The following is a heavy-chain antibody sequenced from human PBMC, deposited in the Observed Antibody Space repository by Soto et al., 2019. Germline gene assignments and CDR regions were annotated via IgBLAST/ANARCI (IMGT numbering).Heavy chain of an antibody. CDR3: ARGRAIFGVVTNYYYYMDV. CDR2: INHSGST. V-gene: IGHV4-34*01. Sequence: TSETLSLTCAVYGGSFSGYYWSWIRQPPGKGLEWIGEINHSGSTNYNPSLKSRVTISVDTSKNQFSLKLSSVTAADTAVYYCARGRAIFGVVTNYYYYMDVWGKGTTVTVSS. CDR1: GGSFSGYY. D-gene: IGHD3-3*01. J-gene: IGHJ6*03.